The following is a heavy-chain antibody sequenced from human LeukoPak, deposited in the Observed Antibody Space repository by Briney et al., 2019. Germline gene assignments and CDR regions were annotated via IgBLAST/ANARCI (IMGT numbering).Heavy chain of an antibody. V-gene: IGHV5-51*01. D-gene: IGHD7-27*01. CDR1: GYSFTSYW. J-gene: IGHJ4*02. Sequence: GESLKISCKASGYSFTSYWIGWVRHMPGKGLEWMGIIHPSDSETLYNPAFQGQVTITVDKSLTPAYLQWNSLKASDTAMYYCARQTAMGRSGDYWGQGTLVSVSS. CDR2: IHPSDSET. CDR3: ARQTAMGRSGDY.